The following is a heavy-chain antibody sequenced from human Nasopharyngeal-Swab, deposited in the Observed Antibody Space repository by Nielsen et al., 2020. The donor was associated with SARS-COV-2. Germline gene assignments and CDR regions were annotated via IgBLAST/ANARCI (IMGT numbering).Heavy chain of an antibody. V-gene: IGHV3-64D*06. Sequence: GESLKISCSASGFTFSSYAMHWVRQAPGKGLEYVSAISSNGGSTYYADSVKGRFTISRDNSKNTLYLQMSSLRAEDTAVYYCVKADRYYDILTGYPLTDYYYYYGMDVWGQGTTVTVSS. J-gene: IGHJ6*02. CDR2: ISSNGGST. CDR3: VKADRYYDILTGYPLTDYYYYYGMDV. CDR1: GFTFSSYA. D-gene: IGHD3-9*01.